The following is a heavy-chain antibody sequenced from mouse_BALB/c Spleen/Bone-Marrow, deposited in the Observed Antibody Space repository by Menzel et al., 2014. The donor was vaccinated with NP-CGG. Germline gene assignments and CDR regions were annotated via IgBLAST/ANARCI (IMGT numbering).Heavy chain of an antibody. CDR3: ARRRTTAYWYFDV. CDR1: CFQVLPLCY. CDR2: KIPKFGRT. J-gene: IGHJ1*01. V-gene: IGHV15-2*02. D-gene: IGHD1-2*01. Sequence: WFGLRGAWGFVKIFWKGFCFQVLPLCYMSWGWEKTGDGVVWGGDKIPKFGRTIYGEKFEDKATLDADTVSNTAYLELNSLTSEDSAIYYCARRRTTAYWYFDVWGAGTTVTVSS.